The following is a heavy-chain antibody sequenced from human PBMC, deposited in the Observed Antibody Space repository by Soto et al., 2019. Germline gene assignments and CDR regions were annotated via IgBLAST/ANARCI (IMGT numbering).Heavy chain of an antibody. CDR1: VFSVSSKY. CDR2: IYSTGTT. V-gene: IGHV3-53*01. J-gene: IGHJ4*02. D-gene: IGHD2-21*02. CDR3: ARDRTDTDSYYFDY. Sequence: PWWSLRLSCLASVFSVSSKYMSWFRQAPGKGLEWVSVIYSTGTTYHAGSVKGRFTISRDISKNTLYLQMNSLRAEDTAVYFCARDRTDTDSYYFDYWGQGTLVTVSS.